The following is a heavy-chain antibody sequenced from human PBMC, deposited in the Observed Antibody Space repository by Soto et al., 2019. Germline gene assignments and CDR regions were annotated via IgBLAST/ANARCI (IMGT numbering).Heavy chain of an antibody. Sequence: SGPTLVNPTQTLTLTRTFSGFSLSTSGVGVGWIRQPPGKALEWLALIYWNDDKRYSPSLKSRLTITKDTSKNQVVLTMTNMDPVDTATYYCAHLTYDFWSGYPSGPLDGMDVWGQGTTVTVS. CDR2: IYWNDDK. J-gene: IGHJ6*02. V-gene: IGHV2-5*01. CDR1: GFSLSTSGVG. CDR3: AHLTYDFWSGYPSGPLDGMDV. D-gene: IGHD3-3*01.